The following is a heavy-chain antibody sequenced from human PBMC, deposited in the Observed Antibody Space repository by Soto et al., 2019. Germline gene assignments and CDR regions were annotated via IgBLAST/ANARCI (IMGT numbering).Heavy chain of an antibody. D-gene: IGHD1-1*01. CDR2: IYATGTT. J-gene: IGHJ5*02. CDR1: GASISGFY. Sequence: SETLSLTCTVSGASISGFYWSWVRKSAGKGLEWIGRIYATGTTDYNPSLKSRVMMSVDTSKKQFSLKLRSVTAADTAVYYCVRDGTKTLRDWFDPWGQGMSVTVSS. CDR3: VRDGTKTLRDWFDP. V-gene: IGHV4-4*07.